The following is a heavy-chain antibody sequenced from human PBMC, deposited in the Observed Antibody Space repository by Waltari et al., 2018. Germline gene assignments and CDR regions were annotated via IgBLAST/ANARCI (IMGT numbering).Heavy chain of an antibody. Sequence: QVQLVQSGAEVKKPGASVKVSCKASGYTFTSYDINWVRQATGQGLEWMGWMNPNSGNTGYAQNVQGRVTMTRNTAISRAYMGLASLGSEDTAVYYCARVLSWRAAAVFVRFWGQGTLVTVSS. CDR1: GYTFTSYD. CDR3: ARVLSWRAAAVFVRF. J-gene: IGHJ4*02. D-gene: IGHD6-13*01. CDR2: MNPNSGNT. V-gene: IGHV1-8*02.